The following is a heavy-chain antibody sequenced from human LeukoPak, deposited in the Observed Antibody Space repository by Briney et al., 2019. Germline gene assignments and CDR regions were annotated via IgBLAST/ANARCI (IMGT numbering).Heavy chain of an antibody. J-gene: IGHJ4*02. V-gene: IGHV3-33*01. D-gene: IGHD3-10*01. CDR2: IWYDGSNK. CDR1: GFTFSNYG. Sequence: GGSLRLSCAASGFTFSNYGMHWVRQAPGKGLEWVAVIWYDGSNKYYADSMKGRFTISRDNSKNTLYLQMNSLRAEDTAVYYCAGNYGPYYFDYWGQGTLVTVSS. CDR3: AGNYGPYYFDY.